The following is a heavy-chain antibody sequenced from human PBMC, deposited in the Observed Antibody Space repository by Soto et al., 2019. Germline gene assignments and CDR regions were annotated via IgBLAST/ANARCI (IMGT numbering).Heavy chain of an antibody. CDR2: ISAYNGNT. Sequence: WASVKVSCKASGYTFTSYGISWVRQAPGQGLEWMGWISAYNGNTNYAQKLQGRVTMTTDTSTSTAYMELRSLRSDDTAVYYCARDLFSSSKINDYYYYYGMDVWGQGTTVTVSS. CDR3: ARDLFSSSKINDYYYYYGMDV. CDR1: GYTFTSYG. D-gene: IGHD6-6*01. V-gene: IGHV1-18*01. J-gene: IGHJ6*02.